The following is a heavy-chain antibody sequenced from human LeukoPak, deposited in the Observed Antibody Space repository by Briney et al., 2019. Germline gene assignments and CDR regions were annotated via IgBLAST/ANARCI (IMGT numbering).Heavy chain of an antibody. D-gene: IGHD5-18*01. CDR1: GFSVSTIY. CDR3: ARGGYSYGLDY. J-gene: IGHJ4*02. Sequence: SGGSLRLSCAASGFSVSTIYMTWVRQAPGKGLEWVSLIYPAGGTYYADSVKGRFTISRDNSNNTLYLQMNSLRAEDTAVYCCARGGYSYGLDYWGQGTLVTVSS. CDR2: IYPAGGT. V-gene: IGHV3-53*01.